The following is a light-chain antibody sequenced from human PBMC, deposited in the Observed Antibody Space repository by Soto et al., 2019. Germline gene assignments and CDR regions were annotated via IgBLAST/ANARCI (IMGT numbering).Light chain of an antibody. J-gene: IGKJ5*01. CDR1: QSVGTN. Sequence: EIVLTQSPVILSVSPGETATLSCRASQSVGTNLAWYQQRPGQAPRPLIYGIYSRATGVPARFSGGGSGTEFTLTISSLQSEDLAVYYCQQSNNWPPEITFGQGTRLEIK. CDR3: QQSNNWPPEIT. CDR2: GIY. V-gene: IGKV3-15*01.